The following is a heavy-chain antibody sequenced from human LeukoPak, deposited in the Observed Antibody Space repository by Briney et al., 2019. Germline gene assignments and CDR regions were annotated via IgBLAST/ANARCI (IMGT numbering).Heavy chain of an antibody. CDR3: AKDGDTAMITLFDY. D-gene: IGHD5-18*01. CDR1: GFTFSNYG. Sequence: RGSLRLSCAASGFTFSNYGMHWVRQAPGRGLEWVAVISYDGSDKYYADSVKGRFTISRDNSKNTLYLQMNSLRAEDTAVYFCAKDGDTAMITLFDYWGQGTLVTVSS. V-gene: IGHV3-30*18. J-gene: IGHJ4*02. CDR2: ISYDGSDK.